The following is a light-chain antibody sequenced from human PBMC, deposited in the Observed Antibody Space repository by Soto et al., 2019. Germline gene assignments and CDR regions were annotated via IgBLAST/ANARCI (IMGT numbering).Light chain of an antibody. J-gene: IGKJ1*01. Sequence: EIVLTQSPGTLSLSPGERATLSCRASQSVSSSYLAWYQQKPGQAPRLLIYGASSRATGIQDRFSGSGSGTDFTLTISRLEPEDFAVYYCQQYVSSPFGQGTKVEIK. CDR2: GAS. CDR1: QSVSSSY. V-gene: IGKV3-20*01. CDR3: QQYVSSP.